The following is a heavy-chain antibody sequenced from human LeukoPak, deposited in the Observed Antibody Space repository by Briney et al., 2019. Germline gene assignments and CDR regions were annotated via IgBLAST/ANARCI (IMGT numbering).Heavy chain of an antibody. CDR1: GYTFTGYY. CDR2: INPNSGGT. J-gene: IGHJ5*02. V-gene: IGHV1-2*06. Sequence: ATVKVSCTASGYTFTGYYMHWVRQAPGQGLEWMGRINPNSGGTNYAQKVQGRVTMTRDTSISTAYMDLSRLRSDDTAVYYCARHPRQEGWFDPWGQGTLVTVSS. CDR3: ARHPRQEGWFDP.